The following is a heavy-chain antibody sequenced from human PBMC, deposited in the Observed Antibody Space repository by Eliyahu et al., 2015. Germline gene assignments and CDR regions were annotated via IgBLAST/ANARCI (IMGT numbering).Heavy chain of an antibody. V-gene: IGHV4-4*02. J-gene: IGHJ5*02. D-gene: IGHD2-2*01. CDR2: IFHSGTT. CDR1: GASIINSNW. CDR3: ASSSRSYP. Sequence: QVQLQESGPGLVKPSGTLSLTCAVSGASIINSNWWTWVRQPPGKGLERIGEIFHSGTTNYNPSLASRVTISVDKSKNQFSLNLKSLTAADTAVYYCASSSRSYPWGQGILVTVSS.